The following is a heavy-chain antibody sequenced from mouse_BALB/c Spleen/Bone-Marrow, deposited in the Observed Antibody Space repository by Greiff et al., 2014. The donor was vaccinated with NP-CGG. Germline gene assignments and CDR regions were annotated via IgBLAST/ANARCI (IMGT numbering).Heavy chain of an antibody. Sequence: QVQLQQPGAELVRPGASVKLSCKASGYTFTSYWINWVKQRSGQGLEWIGNIYPSDSYTNYNQKFKDKATLTVDKSSSTAYMQLSSPTSEDSAVYYCTRSYGSSYEYYFDYWGQGTTLTVSS. CDR3: TRSYGSSYEYYFDY. D-gene: IGHD1-1*01. V-gene: IGHV1-69*02. CDR2: IYPSDSYT. CDR1: GYTFTSYW. J-gene: IGHJ2*01.